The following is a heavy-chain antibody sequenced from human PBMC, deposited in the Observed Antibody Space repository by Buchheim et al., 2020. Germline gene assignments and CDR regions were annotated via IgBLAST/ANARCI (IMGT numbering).Heavy chain of an antibody. CDR1: GGSFSGYY. Sequence: QVQLQQWGAGLLKPSETLSLTCAVYGGSFSGYYWSWIRQPPGKGLEWIGEINHSGSTNYNPSLKSRVTISVDTSKNQFSLKLSSVTAADTAVYYCARVYDSSGYYYYYYYGMDVWGQGT. J-gene: IGHJ6*02. CDR3: ARVYDSSGYYYYYYYGMDV. CDR2: INHSGST. D-gene: IGHD3-22*01. V-gene: IGHV4-34*01.